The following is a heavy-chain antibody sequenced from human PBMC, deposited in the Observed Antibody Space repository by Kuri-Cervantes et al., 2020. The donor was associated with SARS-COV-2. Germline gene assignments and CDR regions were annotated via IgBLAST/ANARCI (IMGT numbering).Heavy chain of an antibody. D-gene: IGHD1-26*01. J-gene: IGHJ5*02. Sequence: SETLSLTCAVSGYSISSGYYWSWTRQPAGKGLEWIGRIYTSGSTNYNPSLKSRVTISVDTSKNQFSLKLSSVTAADTAVYYCARGGDWFDPWGQGTLVTVSS. V-gene: IGHV4-61*02. CDR1: GYSISSGYY. CDR2: IYTSGST. CDR3: ARGGDWFDP.